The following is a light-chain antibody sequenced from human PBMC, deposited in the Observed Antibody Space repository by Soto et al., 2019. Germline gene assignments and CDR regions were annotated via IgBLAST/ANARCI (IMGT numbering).Light chain of an antibody. CDR2: DAS. Sequence: EICLTQSPHTPSSPPVATAKLATMATQSVTSYLAWYQQRPGQAPRLLIYDASNRASGVPAKFSGSGSGTDFTLTISGLEPEDFALYYCQQRRNSPWKFGQGTKVDIK. CDR1: QSVTSY. J-gene: IGKJ1*01. CDR3: QQRRNSPWK. V-gene: IGKV3-11*01.